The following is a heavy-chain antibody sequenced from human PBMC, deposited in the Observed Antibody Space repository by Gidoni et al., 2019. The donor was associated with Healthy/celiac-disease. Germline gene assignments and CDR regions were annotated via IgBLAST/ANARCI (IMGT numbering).Heavy chain of an antibody. J-gene: IGHJ5*02. D-gene: IGHD6-13*01. Sequence: QVQLQESGPGLVKPSETLSLTCTVSGGSISSYYWSWIRQPPGKGLEWIGYIYYSGSTNYNPSLKSRVTISVDTSKNQFSLKLSSVTAADTAVYYCARGNERSWYNWFDPWGQGTLVTVSS. CDR3: ARGNERSWYNWFDP. CDR1: GGSISSYY. CDR2: IYYSGST. V-gene: IGHV4-59*01.